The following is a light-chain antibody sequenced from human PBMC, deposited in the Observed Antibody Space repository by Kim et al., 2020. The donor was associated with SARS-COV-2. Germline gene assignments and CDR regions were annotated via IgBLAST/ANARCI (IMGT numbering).Light chain of an antibody. CDR3: LCRDSRGNIWL. Sequence: SSELTQDPAVSVALGQTVRITCQGDSLRSYFTSWSQQRPGHAPVFVIYGNNNRASGLPDRFSGSRSGNTASLTITGAQAEDEADSYCLCRDSRGNIWLFG. CDR2: GNN. CDR1: SLRSYF. V-gene: IGLV3-19*01. J-gene: IGLJ3*02.